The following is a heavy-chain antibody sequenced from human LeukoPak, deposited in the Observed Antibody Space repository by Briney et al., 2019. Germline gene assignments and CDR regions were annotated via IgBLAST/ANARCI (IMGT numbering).Heavy chain of an antibody. CDR3: ARGSGYDFFDY. J-gene: IGHJ4*02. V-gene: IGHV3-23*01. CDR2: FSGSGGNT. D-gene: IGHD5-12*01. CDR1: GFTFSSYA. Sequence: GGSLRLSCAASGFTFSSYAMSWVRQAPGKGLEWVSTFSGSGGNTYYADSVKGRFTISRDNAKNSLYLQMNSLRAEDTAVYYCARGSGYDFFDYWGRGTLVTVSS.